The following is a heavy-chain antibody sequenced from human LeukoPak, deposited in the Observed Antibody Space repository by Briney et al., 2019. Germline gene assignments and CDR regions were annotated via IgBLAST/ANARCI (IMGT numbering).Heavy chain of an antibody. D-gene: IGHD6-13*01. CDR2: IIPMFGTA. CDR3: ALGLGIAAAELDY. V-gene: IGHV1-69*06. CDR1: GVTFNNDV. J-gene: IGHJ4*02. Sequence: SVKVSCKASGVTFNNDVITWVRQAPGQGLECMGGIIPMFGTANYAQKVQGRVTITADKSTNTAYMELSSLTSEDTAVYYCALGLGIAAAELDYWGQGTLVTASS.